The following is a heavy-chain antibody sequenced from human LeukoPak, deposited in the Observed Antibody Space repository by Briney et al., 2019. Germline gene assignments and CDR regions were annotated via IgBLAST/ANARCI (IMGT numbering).Heavy chain of an antibody. CDR2: IYYSGST. V-gene: IGHV4-59*01. D-gene: IGHD4-23*01. J-gene: IGHJ4*02. Sequence: SETLSLTCTVSGGSISSYYWSWIRQPPGKGLEWIGYIYYSGSTNYNPSLKSRVTISVDTSKNQFSLKLRSVTAADTAVYYCARDHSGGSYFDYWGQGTLVTVSS. CDR3: ARDHSGGSYFDY. CDR1: GGSISSYY.